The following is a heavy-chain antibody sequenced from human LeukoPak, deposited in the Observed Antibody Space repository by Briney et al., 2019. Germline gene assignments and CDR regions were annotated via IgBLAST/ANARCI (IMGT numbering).Heavy chain of an antibody. CDR2: IYTTGNA. V-gene: IGHV4-4*07. CDR3: ARGKYYYDSNTSYRYFDP. CDR1: GGSISSYY. Sequence: PSETLSLTCTVSGGSISSYYWNWIRQPAGKGLEWIGGIYTTGNANYNPSLKSRVTMSIDTSKKQFSLSLSSVTAADTAVYYCARGKYYYDSNTSYRYFDPWGQGTLVTVSS. D-gene: IGHD3-22*01. J-gene: IGHJ5*02.